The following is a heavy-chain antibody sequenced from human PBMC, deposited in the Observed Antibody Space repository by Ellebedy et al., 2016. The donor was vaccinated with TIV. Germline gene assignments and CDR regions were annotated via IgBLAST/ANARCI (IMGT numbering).Heavy chain of an antibody. CDR2: IWYDGSKK. CDR3: ARDYYGSGGYSSD. V-gene: IGHV3-33*08. Sequence: GESLKISCAASGFTFRNFNMHWVRQAPGKGLEWVAVIWYDGSKKYYADSVKGRFTISRDNSKNTRYLQMNSLRAEDTAVYYCARDYYGSGGYSSDWGQGTLVTVSS. J-gene: IGHJ4*02. D-gene: IGHD3-10*01. CDR1: GFTFRNFN.